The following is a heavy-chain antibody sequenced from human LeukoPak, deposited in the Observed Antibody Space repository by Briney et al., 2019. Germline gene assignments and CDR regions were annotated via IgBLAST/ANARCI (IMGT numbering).Heavy chain of an antibody. D-gene: IGHD6-6*01. CDR3: ASLFLCYGCSSSSHNFNI. V-gene: IGHV3-7*01. CDR2: IKRDASEK. CDR1: GFAFRTYW. Sequence: GGSLRLSCAASGFAFRTYWMSWVRQAPGKGLEWVASIKRDASEKYYVDSVKGRFTISRDNAKNSLYLQMDSLRAEDTAVYYCASLFLCYGCSSSSHNFNIWGQGTMVTVSS. J-gene: IGHJ3*02.